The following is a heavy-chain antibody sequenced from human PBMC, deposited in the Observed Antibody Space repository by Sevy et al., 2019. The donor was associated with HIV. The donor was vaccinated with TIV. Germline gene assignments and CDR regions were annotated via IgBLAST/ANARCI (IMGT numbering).Heavy chain of an antibody. CDR2: IDPKSGGT. D-gene: IGHD3-3*01. V-gene: IGHV1-2*02. Sequence: ALVRVSCKASGYTFTDYYTHWVRQAPGQGLEWMGWIDPKSGGTKYAQKFKGRITMTRDTSISTAYLELSRLRSDDTAVYLCAREFYDSWSGPIDFFYGMDVWGQGTTVTVSS. CDR3: AREFYDSWSGPIDFFYGMDV. CDR1: GYTFTDYY. J-gene: IGHJ6*02.